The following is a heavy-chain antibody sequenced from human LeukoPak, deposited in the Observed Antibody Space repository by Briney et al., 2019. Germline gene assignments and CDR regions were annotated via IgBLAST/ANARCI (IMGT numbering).Heavy chain of an antibody. CDR1: GFTFSSYA. J-gene: IGHJ4*02. CDR2: ISGSGGST. CDR3: ARDLEGYFDY. V-gene: IGHV3-23*01. Sequence: PGGSLRLSCAASGFTFSSYAMSWVRQAPGKGLEWVSAISGSGGSTYYADSVKGRFTISRDNAKNSLYLQMNSLRAEDTAVYYCARDLEGYFDYWGQGTLVTVSS. D-gene: IGHD5-24*01.